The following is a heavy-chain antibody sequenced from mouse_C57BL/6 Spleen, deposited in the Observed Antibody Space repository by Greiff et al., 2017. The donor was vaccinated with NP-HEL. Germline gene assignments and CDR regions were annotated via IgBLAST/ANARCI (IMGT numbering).Heavy chain of an antibody. CDR1: GYTFTSYW. CDR3: ARELNNTVISEYFDY. CDR2: IHPTSGST. J-gene: IGHJ2*01. Sequence: QVQLQQPGAELVKPGASVKLSCKASGYTFTSYWMHWVKQRPGQGLEWIGMIHPTSGSTNYNQKFKGNATLTVDKSSSTAYMQLSSLTSEDSAVYYCARELNNTVISEYFDYWGQGTTLTVSS. V-gene: IGHV1-64*01. D-gene: IGHD5-1-1*01.